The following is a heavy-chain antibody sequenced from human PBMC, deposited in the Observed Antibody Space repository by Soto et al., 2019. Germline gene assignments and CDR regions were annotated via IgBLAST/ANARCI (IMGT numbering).Heavy chain of an antibody. CDR1: GFTFSSYG. V-gene: IGHV3-30*18. CDR3: AKEYSSSWLHFDY. CDR2: ISYDGSNK. J-gene: IGHJ4*02. D-gene: IGHD6-13*01. Sequence: PGGSLRLSCAASGFTFSSYGMHWVRQAPGKGLEWVAVISYDGSNKYYADSVKGRFTISRDNSKNTLYLQMNSLRAEDTAVYYCAKEYSSSWLHFDYWGQGTLVTVSS.